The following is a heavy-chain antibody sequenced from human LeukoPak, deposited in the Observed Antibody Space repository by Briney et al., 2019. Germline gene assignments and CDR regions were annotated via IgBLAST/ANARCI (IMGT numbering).Heavy chain of an antibody. Sequence: GGSLRLSCAASGFTFSSYIMSWFRQPPGKGLEWVSSISSSSSYIYYADSVKGRFTISRDNAKNSLSLQMNSLRAEDTAVYYCARDDGGWAGGYIVIWGQGTMVTVSS. CDR3: ARDDGGWAGGYIVI. CDR2: ISSSSSYI. CDR1: GFTFSSYI. J-gene: IGHJ3*02. V-gene: IGHV3-21*01. D-gene: IGHD6-13*01.